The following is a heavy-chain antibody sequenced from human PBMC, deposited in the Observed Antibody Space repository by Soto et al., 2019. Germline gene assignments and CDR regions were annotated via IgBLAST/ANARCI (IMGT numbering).Heavy chain of an antibody. CDR1: GYTFSNYP. CDR3: VRDWTHYDSNGPGDY. Sequence: ASVKVSCKASGYTFSNYPMHGVRQAPGQRLEWMGWINTGNGDTKYSQKFQGRVTITRDTSAITAYMELSSLRSEDTAVYYCVRDWTHYDSNGPGDYWGQGTLVTVSS. V-gene: IGHV1-3*04. J-gene: IGHJ4*02. CDR2: INTGNGDT. D-gene: IGHD3-22*01.